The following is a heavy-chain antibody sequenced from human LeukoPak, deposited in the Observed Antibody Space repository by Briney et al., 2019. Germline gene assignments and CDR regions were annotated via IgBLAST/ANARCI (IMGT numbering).Heavy chain of an antibody. Sequence: GGTLRLSCAASGFTFSSYGMSWVRQAPGEGLEWVSAISGSGGSTYYADSVKGRFTISRDDSKNTLYLQMKNLRAEDTAVYYCAKDGAWLRFDDWGQGILVTVSS. J-gene: IGHJ4*02. CDR1: GFTFSSYG. CDR2: ISGSGGST. CDR3: AKDGAWLRFDD. D-gene: IGHD5-12*01. V-gene: IGHV3-23*01.